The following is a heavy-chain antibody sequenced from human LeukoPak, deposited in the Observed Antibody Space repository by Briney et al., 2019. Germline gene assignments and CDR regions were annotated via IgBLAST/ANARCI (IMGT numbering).Heavy chain of an antibody. CDR3: ARVGYCSDTSCSSYYFDY. Sequence: GASVKVSYKASGYTFTGYYMHWVRQAPGQGLEWMGWINPNSGGTNYAQKFQGRVTMTRDTSISTAYMELSRLRSDDTAVYYCARVGYCSDTSCSSYYFDYWGQGTLVTVSS. J-gene: IGHJ4*02. CDR1: GYTFTGYY. D-gene: IGHD2-2*03. CDR2: INPNSGGT. V-gene: IGHV1-2*02.